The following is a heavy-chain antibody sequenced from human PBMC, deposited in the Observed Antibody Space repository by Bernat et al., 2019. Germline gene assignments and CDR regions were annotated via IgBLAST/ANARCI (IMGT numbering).Heavy chain of an antibody. J-gene: IGHJ4*02. CDR1: GFTFSTYW. CDR2: INSDGSST. CDR3: AKPSQMFSSPDFDY. Sequence: EAQLVESGGGLVQPGGSLRLSCAASGFTFSTYWMHWVRQAPGKGLVWVSRINSDGSSTSYADSVKGRFTISRDDAKNTLYLQMNSLRAEDTAVYYCAKPSQMFSSPDFDYWGQGTLVTVSS. D-gene: IGHD3-10*02. V-gene: IGHV3-74*02.